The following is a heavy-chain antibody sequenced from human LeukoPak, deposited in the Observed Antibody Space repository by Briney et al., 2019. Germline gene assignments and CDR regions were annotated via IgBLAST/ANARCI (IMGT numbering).Heavy chain of an antibody. Sequence: GGSLRLSCAASGFTFSSYGMHWVRQAPGKGLEWVAFIRYDGSNKYYADSVKGRFTISRDNSKNTLYLQMNSLRAEDTAVYYCAKGGGLAPKNMDVWGKGTTVTISS. D-gene: IGHD3-10*01. CDR2: IRYDGSNK. CDR3: AKGGGLAPKNMDV. V-gene: IGHV3-30*02. CDR1: GFTFSSYG. J-gene: IGHJ6*03.